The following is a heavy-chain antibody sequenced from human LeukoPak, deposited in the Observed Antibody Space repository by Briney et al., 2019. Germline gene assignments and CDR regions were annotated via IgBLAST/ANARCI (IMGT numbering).Heavy chain of an antibody. V-gene: IGHV1-69*04. Sequence: GASVKVSCKASGGTFSSYAISWVRQAPGQGLEWMGRIIPILGIANYAQKFQGRVTITADKSTSTAYMELSSLRSEDTAVYYCAREVVVIRFTPHYYYGMDVWGQGTTVTVSS. D-gene: IGHD3-22*01. J-gene: IGHJ6*02. CDR3: AREVVVIRFTPHYYYGMDV. CDR1: GGTFSSYA. CDR2: IIPILGIA.